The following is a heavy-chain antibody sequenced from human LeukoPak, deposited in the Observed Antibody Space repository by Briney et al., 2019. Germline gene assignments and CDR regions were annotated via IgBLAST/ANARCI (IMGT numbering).Heavy chain of an antibody. Sequence: SETLSLTCTVSGGSISSYYWSWIRQPPGKGLEWIGRIYNSGYTNYNPSLRSRVTMSVDTSKNQFSLELTSVTAADTAVYYCASGNVPVIPAFDYWGRGTLVSVSS. CDR2: IYNSGYT. D-gene: IGHD3-10*02. CDR3: ASGNVPVIPAFDY. J-gene: IGHJ4*02. V-gene: IGHV4-4*07. CDR1: GGSISSYY.